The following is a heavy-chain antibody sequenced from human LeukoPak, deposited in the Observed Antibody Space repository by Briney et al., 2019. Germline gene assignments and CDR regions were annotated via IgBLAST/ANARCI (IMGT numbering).Heavy chain of an antibody. J-gene: IGHJ6*03. Sequence: SETLFLTCAVYGGSLSGLYWNWIRQTPGKGLEWIGEIDYSGNTNYSPSLKSRVTISIDTSKNQFSLTVRSVTAADTGVYYCARPMGYYYYHYIDVWGRGTTVTVSS. CDR3: ARPMGYYYYHYIDV. CDR2: IDYSGNT. CDR1: GGSLSGLY. V-gene: IGHV4-34*01. D-gene: IGHD3-10*01.